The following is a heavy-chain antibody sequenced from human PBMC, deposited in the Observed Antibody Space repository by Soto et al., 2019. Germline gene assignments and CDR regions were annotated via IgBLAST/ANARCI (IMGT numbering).Heavy chain of an antibody. CDR2: INSDESST. V-gene: IGHV3-74*01. CDR1: GFTFRSYW. CDR3: ARDGYTYGYGAMDV. Sequence: EVQLVESGGGLVQPGGSLRLSCAASGFTFRSYWMHWVRQAPGKGLVWVSRINSDESSTNYADSVKGRFTISRDNAKNTRDLQINSLGAEDTAVYYCARDGYTYGYGAMDVWGQGTTVTVSS. J-gene: IGHJ6*02. D-gene: IGHD5-18*01.